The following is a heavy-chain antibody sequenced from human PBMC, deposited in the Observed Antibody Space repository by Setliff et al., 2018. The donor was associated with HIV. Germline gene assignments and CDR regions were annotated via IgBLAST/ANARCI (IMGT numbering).Heavy chain of an antibody. D-gene: IGHD3-16*01. J-gene: IGHJ5*02. V-gene: IGHV1-69*13. CDR1: GGDFSNHA. Sequence: SVKVSCKASGGDFSNHAITWVRQAPGQGLEWMGVIIPIFTTTDYAQKFRGRLTITADESTDTAYMELRSLRSADTAIYYCATLNEYAYQTGGWFDPWGQGTPVTSPQ. CDR2: IIPIFTTT. CDR3: ATLNEYAYQTGGWFDP.